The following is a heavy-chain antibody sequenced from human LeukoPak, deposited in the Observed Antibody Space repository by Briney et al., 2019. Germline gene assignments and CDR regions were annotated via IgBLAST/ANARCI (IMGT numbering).Heavy chain of an antibody. CDR3: ASPLWELPPGGFDP. J-gene: IGHJ5*02. CDR2: INPNNGGT. V-gene: IGHV1-2*02. Sequence: ASVKVSCMASGYTFTGYYMHWVRQAPGQGLEWMGWINPNNGGTNYAQKFQGRVTMTRDTSISTAYMELSRLRSDDTAVYYCASPLWELPPGGFDPWGQGTLVTVSS. CDR1: GYTFTGYY. D-gene: IGHD1-7*01.